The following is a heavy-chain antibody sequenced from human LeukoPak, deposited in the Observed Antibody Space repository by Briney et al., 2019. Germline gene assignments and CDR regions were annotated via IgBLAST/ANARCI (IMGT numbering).Heavy chain of an antibody. D-gene: IGHD2-15*01. CDR1: GVSISSHY. CDR2: IYTSGST. V-gene: IGHV4-4*07. Sequence: SETLSLTCSVSGVSISSHYWSWIRQPAGEGLEWIGRIYTSGSTNYNPSLNSRVTISVDKSKNHLSLNLGSVTAADTAFYYCARDWRYCSVGSCSYYFDYWGQGALVTVSS. J-gene: IGHJ4*02. CDR3: ARDWRYCSVGSCSYYFDY.